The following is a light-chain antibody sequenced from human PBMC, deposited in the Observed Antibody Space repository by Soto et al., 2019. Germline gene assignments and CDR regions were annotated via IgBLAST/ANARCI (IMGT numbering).Light chain of an antibody. CDR3: QQRSIWIT. CDR2: DGS. J-gene: IGKJ5*01. V-gene: IGKV3-11*01. Sequence: EIVLTQSPATLSLSPGERATLSCRASQSVGTSLAWYQQKPGQALRLLISDGSNRATGVPARFSGSGSGTDFTLTISSLAPEDFAVYYCQQRSIWITFGQGTRLE. CDR1: QSVGTS.